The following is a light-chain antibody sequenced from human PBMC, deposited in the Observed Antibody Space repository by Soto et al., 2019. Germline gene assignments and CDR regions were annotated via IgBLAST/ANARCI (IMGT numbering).Light chain of an antibody. CDR3: QQYNDYSRT. CDR2: KAS. V-gene: IGKV1-5*03. J-gene: IGKJ1*01. CDR1: QSISNW. Sequence: DIQMTQSPSTLSASVGDRVIITCRASQSISNWLAWYQQKPGKAPKLLIYKASSLESGVPSGFSGSGSGTEFALTISSLQPDDFATYYCQQYNDYSRTFGQGTKVE.